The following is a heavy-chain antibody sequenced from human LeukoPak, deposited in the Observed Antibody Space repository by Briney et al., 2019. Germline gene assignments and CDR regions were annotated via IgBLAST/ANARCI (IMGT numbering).Heavy chain of an antibody. J-gene: IGHJ2*01. D-gene: IGHD5-18*01. CDR3: AKRDRGYSYGSGYFDL. Sequence: GGSLRLSCAASGFTFSSYAMSWVRQAPGKGLEWVSAISGSGGSTYYADSVKGRFTISRDNSKNTLYLQMNSLRAEDTAVYYCAKRDRGYSYGSGYFDLWGRGTLVTVSS. CDR1: GFTFSSYA. V-gene: IGHV3-23*01. CDR2: ISGSGGST.